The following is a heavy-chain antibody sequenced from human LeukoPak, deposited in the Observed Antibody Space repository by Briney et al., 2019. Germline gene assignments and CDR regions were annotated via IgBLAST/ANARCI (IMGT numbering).Heavy chain of an antibody. CDR2: TNPSGGST. CDR1: VSTFTIHY. D-gene: IGHD2-21*01. V-gene: IGHV1-46*01. J-gene: IGHJ6*02. Sequence: ASVKVSCKASVSTFTIHYMHWVGQAPGQGLGWMGITNPSGGSTSYAQKFQGRGTMTRDTSTSTVYMELSSLRSEDTAVYYCARDRLVLDYYYYGMDVWGQGTTVTVSS. CDR3: ARDRLVLDYYYYGMDV.